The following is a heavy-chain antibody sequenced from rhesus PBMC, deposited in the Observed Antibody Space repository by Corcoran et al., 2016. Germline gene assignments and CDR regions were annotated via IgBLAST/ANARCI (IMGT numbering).Heavy chain of an antibody. Sequence: EVQLVESGGGLVQPGGSLRLSCAASGFTFSSYGMSWVRQAPGKGLEWVSYISNGGGSTNYADSVKGRFTISRDNSKNTLSLQMNSLRAEDTAVYYCAKDREWLLHRGGLDSWGQGVVVTVSS. CDR2: ISNGGGST. CDR3: AKDREWLLHRGGLDS. D-gene: IGHD3-28*01. J-gene: IGHJ6*01. V-gene: IGHV3S5*01. CDR1: GFTFSSYG.